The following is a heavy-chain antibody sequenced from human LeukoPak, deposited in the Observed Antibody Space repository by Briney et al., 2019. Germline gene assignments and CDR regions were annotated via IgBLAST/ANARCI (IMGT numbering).Heavy chain of an antibody. J-gene: IGHJ6*02. CDR3: AKGVDYDFWSGYPEPLQYYYYGMDV. V-gene: IGHV3-9*01. CDR1: GFTFSSYA. CDR2: ISWNSGSI. Sequence: PGGSLRLSCAASGFTFSSYAMHWVRQAPGKGLEWVSGISWNSGSIGYADSVKGRFTISRDNAKNSLYLQMNSLRAEDTALYYCAKGVDYDFWSGYPEPLQYYYYGMDVWGQGTTVTVSS. D-gene: IGHD3-3*01.